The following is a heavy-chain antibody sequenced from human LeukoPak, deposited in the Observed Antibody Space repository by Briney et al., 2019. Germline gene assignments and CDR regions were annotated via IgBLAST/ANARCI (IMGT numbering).Heavy chain of an antibody. CDR1: GGSLSGYY. CDR2: INHSGST. CDR3: ARRYSSSWSGYNWFDP. D-gene: IGHD6-13*01. J-gene: IGHJ5*02. Sequence: SETLSLTCAVYGGSLSGYYWSWIRQPPGKGLEWIGEINHSGSTNYNPSLKSRVTISVDTSKNQFSLKLSSVTAADTAVYYCARRYSSSWSGYNWFDPWGQGALVTVSS. V-gene: IGHV4-34*01.